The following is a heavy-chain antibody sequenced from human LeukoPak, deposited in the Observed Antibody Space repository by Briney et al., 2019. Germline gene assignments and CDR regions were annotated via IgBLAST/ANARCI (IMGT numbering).Heavy chain of an antibody. D-gene: IGHD5-18*01. Sequence: SETLSLTCTVSGGSISSYYWSWLRQSPGKGPDWIGYIYYSGSTDYNPSLKSRVTISVDTSKNQFSLKLSSVTAADTAVYYCARGGRYSYGFLGPYGMDVWGQGTTVTVSS. CDR1: GGSISSYY. CDR2: IYYSGST. CDR3: ARGGRYSYGFLGPYGMDV. V-gene: IGHV4-59*01. J-gene: IGHJ6*02.